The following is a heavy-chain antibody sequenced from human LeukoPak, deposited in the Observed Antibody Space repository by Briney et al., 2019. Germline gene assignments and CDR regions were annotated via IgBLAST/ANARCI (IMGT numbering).Heavy chain of an antibody. CDR1: GGSISSYY. D-gene: IGHD3-10*01. J-gene: IGHJ4*02. V-gene: IGHV4-59*01. CDR2: IYNSGST. CDR3: ARVDVRYYGSGSPEPLFDY. Sequence: SETLSLACTVSGGSISSYYGSWIRPPPGKGLEWIGYIYNSGSTNYNPSLKSRVTISVDTSKNQFSLKLSSVTAADTAVYYCARVDVRYYGSGSPEPLFDYWGQGTLVTVSS.